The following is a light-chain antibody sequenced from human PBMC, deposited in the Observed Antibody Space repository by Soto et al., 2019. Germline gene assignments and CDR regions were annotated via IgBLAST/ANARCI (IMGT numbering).Light chain of an antibody. CDR2: EVS. J-gene: IGLJ1*01. Sequence: QSALTQPPSASGSPGQSVTISCTGTSIDVGGYDYVSWYQQHPGKAPKLMIYEVSKRPSGVPDRFSGSKSGNTASLTVSGLQAEDEADYYCSSYAGSSTYVFGTGTKVTVL. V-gene: IGLV2-8*01. CDR1: SIDVGGYDY. CDR3: SSYAGSSTYV.